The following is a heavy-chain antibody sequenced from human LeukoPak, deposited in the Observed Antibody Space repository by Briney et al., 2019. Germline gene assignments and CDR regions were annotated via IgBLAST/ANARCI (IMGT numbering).Heavy chain of an antibody. CDR2: TSNSGGTT. CDR1: GFTFSSFA. V-gene: IGHV3-23*01. J-gene: IGHJ4*02. D-gene: IGHD3-10*01. Sequence: GGSLRLSCAASGFTFSSFAMSWVRQAPGKGLEWVSATSNSGGTTYYADSVKGRFTISRDNSKNTLYPQMNSLRAEDTAVYYCAKGAGLWFPRFDYWGQGTLVTVSS. CDR3: AKGAGLWFPRFDY.